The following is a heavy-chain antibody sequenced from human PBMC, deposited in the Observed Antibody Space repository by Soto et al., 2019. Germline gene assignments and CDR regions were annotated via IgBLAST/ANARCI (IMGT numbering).Heavy chain of an antibody. J-gene: IGHJ4*02. D-gene: IGHD2-2*01. CDR1: GYTFTSYG. CDR3: AGFYCSSTSCSRGFDH. Sequence: GASVKVSCKASGYTFTSYGISWVRQAPGQGLEWMGWISAYNGNTNYAQKLQGRVTLTTDTSTSTAYMELRSLRSDDSAMYFCAGFYCSSTSCSRGFDHWGQGTLVTVSS. CDR2: ISAYNGNT. V-gene: IGHV1-18*01.